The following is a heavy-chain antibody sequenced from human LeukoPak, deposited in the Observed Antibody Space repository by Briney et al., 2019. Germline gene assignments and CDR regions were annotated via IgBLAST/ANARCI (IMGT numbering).Heavy chain of an antibody. D-gene: IGHD5-24*01. J-gene: IGHJ4*02. V-gene: IGHV4-61*08. Sequence: SETLSLTCTVSGGSISSGDYYWSWIRQPPGKGLEWIGYIYYSGSTTYNPSLKSRVTISVDTSKNQFSLKLSSVTSADTAVYFCAREVGDGYNYLDYWGQGTLVTVSS. CDR2: IYYSGST. CDR1: GGSISSGDYY. CDR3: AREVGDGYNYLDY.